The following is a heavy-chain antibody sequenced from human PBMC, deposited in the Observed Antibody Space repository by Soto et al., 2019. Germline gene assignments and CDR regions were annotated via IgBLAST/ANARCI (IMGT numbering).Heavy chain of an antibody. CDR2: INPNSGGT. CDR3: ARDGLLRYSSGWYGP. J-gene: IGHJ5*02. Sequence: ASVKVSCKASGYTFTGYYMHWVRQAPGQGLEWMGWINPNSGGTNYAQKFQGRVTMTRDTSISTAYMELSSLRSDDTAVYSCARDGLLRYSSGWYGPWGQGTLGTVSS. V-gene: IGHV1-2*02. CDR1: GYTFTGYY. D-gene: IGHD6-19*01.